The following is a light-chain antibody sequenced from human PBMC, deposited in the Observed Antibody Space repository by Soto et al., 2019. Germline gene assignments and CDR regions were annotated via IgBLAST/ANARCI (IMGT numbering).Light chain of an antibody. CDR1: SSDVGLYNY. Sequence: QSALAQPASVSGSPGQSITISCTGTSSDVGLYNYVSWYQHHPGKAPKLLIYEVSDRPSGVSNRFSGSKSGNTASLTISGLQAEDEADYYCISPTTTSTYVFGTGTKLTVL. CDR3: ISPTTTSTYV. CDR2: EVS. J-gene: IGLJ1*01. V-gene: IGLV2-14*01.